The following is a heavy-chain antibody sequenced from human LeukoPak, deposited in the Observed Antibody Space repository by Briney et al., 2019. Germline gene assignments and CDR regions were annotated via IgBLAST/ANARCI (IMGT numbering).Heavy chain of an antibody. CDR2: IYYSGST. Sequence: PSETLSLTCTVSGGSISGTSYYWGWIRQPPGKGLEWIGSIYYSGSTYYNPSLKSRVAISADRSKNQFSLKLSSVTAADTAVYYCARGYCSSTSCYKAFQHWGQGTLVTVSS. D-gene: IGHD2-2*02. CDR1: GGSISGTSYY. J-gene: IGHJ1*01. CDR3: ARGYCSSTSCYKAFQH. V-gene: IGHV4-39*07.